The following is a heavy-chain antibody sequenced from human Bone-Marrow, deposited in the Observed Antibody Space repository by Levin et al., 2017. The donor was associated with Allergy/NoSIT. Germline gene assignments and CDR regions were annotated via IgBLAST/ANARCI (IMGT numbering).Heavy chain of an antibody. Sequence: ASVKVSCKASGYTFTDYYMNWVRQAPGQGLEWMGWINPNSGGTNYAQKFQGRVTMTRDTSISTAYMVLSGLRSDDTAVYYCARDPDYYDRAFDTWGQGTMVTVSS. CDR1: GYTFTDYY. D-gene: IGHD3-22*01. J-gene: IGHJ3*02. V-gene: IGHV1-2*02. CDR3: ARDPDYYDRAFDT. CDR2: INPNSGGT.